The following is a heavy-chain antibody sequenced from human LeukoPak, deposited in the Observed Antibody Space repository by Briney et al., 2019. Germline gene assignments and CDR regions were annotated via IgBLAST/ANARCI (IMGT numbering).Heavy chain of an antibody. CDR2: IDSSGSNT. V-gene: IGHV3-74*01. D-gene: IGHD2-2*01. Sequence: GGSLRLSCAASGFTFSTYWMHWGRQGPGKGLVWVSRIDSSGSNTLYADSVRGRFTISRDNAKNTLYLQMNSLRVEDTAMYYCARVRYQLPMDAFDIWGQGTMVTVSS. J-gene: IGHJ3*02. CDR3: ARVRYQLPMDAFDI. CDR1: GFTFSTYW.